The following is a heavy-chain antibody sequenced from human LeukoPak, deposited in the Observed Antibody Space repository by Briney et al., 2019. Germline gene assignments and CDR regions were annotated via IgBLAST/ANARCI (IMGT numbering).Heavy chain of an antibody. CDR2: ISGSGGST. J-gene: IGHJ4*02. Sequence: GGSLRLSCAASGFTFSSYAMSWVRQAPGKGLEWVSAISGSGGSTYYADSVKGRFTISRDNSKNTLYLQMNSLRAEDTAVYYCAKNPYAEDFWSGYYYYFDYWGQGTLVTVSS. D-gene: IGHD3-3*01. CDR1: GFTFSSYA. CDR3: AKNPYAEDFWSGYYYYFDY. V-gene: IGHV3-23*01.